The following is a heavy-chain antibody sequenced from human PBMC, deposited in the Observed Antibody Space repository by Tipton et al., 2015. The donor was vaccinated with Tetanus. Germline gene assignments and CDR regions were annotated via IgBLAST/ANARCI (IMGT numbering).Heavy chain of an antibody. CDR3: TAVGDCSGGSCYGVDPSQDYLVF. D-gene: IGHD2-15*01. CDR2: IKSKTDGGTT. Sequence: SLRLSCAASGFTFSNAWMSWVRQAPGKGLEWVGRIKSKTDGGTTDYAAPVKGRFTISRDDSKNTLYLQMNSLKTEDTAVYYCTAVGDCSGGSCYGVDPSQDYLVFRGQVTLVAVSS. CDR1: GFTFSNAW. V-gene: IGHV3-15*01. J-gene: IGHJ4*02.